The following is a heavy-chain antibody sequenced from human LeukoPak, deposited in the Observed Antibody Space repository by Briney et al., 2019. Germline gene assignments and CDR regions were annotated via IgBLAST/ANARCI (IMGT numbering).Heavy chain of an antibody. CDR2: IYYSGST. CDR1: GGSISSYY. J-gene: IGHJ3*02. D-gene: IGHD6-19*01. CDR3: ARGHRGLIDAFDI. V-gene: IGHV4-59*12. Sequence: SETLSLTCTVSGGSISSYYWSWIRQPPGKGLEWIGYIYYSGSTNYNPSLKSRVTISVDTSKNQFSLKLSSVTAADTAVYYCARGHRGLIDAFDIWGQGTMVTVSS.